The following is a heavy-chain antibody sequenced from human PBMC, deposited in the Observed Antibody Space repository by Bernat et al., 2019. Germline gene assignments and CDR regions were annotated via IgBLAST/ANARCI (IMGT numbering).Heavy chain of an antibody. D-gene: IGHD6-13*01. J-gene: IGHJ4*02. CDR1: GFTFSSYG. CDR2: ISNDGRNK. CDR3: AKERDSSNWYGGGFDY. Sequence: QVQLVESGGGVVQPGRSLRLSCAASGFTFSSYGMHWVRQAPGKGLELVAVISNDGRNKYYADSVKDRLTISRDKSQNTLYLQMNSLRVEDTAVYYCAKERDSSNWYGGGFDYWGQGTLVTVSS. V-gene: IGHV3-30*18.